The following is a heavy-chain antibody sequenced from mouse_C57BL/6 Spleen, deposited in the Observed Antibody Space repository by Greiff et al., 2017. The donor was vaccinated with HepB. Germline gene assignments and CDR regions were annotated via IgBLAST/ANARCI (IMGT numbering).Heavy chain of an antibody. Sequence: VQLQQSGAELVRPGASVTLSCKASGYTFTDYEMHWVKQTPVHGLEWIGAIDPETGGTAYNQKFKGKAILTADKSSSTAYMELRSLTSEDSAVYYCTELLRYAMDYWGQGTSVTVSS. J-gene: IGHJ4*01. D-gene: IGHD1-1*01. CDR1: GYTFTDYE. CDR3: TELLRYAMDY. CDR2: IDPETGGT. V-gene: IGHV1-15*01.